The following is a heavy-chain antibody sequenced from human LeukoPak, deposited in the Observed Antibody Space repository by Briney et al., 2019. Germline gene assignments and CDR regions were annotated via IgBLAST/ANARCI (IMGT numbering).Heavy chain of an antibody. V-gene: IGHV4-59*12. D-gene: IGHD4-17*01. CDR2: IYHSGST. J-gene: IGHJ4*02. CDR1: GGSISSYY. CDR3: ARVKGDYAPYYFDY. Sequence: PSETLSLTCTVSGGSISSYYWSWIRQPPGKGLEWIGYIYHSGSTNYNPSLKSRVTISVDTSKNQFSLKLSSVTAADTAVYYCARVKGDYAPYYFDYWGQGTLVTVSS.